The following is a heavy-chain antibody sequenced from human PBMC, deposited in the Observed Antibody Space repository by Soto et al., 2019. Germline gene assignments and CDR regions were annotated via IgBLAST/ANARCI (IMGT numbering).Heavy chain of an antibody. D-gene: IGHD6-6*01. CDR3: AHSKYSRSSFGY. Sequence: SCPTLVNPTQTLTLTCTFSGFSLSTSDVGVGWIRQPPGKALEWLAIIYWDDDKRYSPSLKSRLTITKDTSKNQVVLTVTNMDPVDTATYYCAHSKYSRSSFGYWGQGTLVTVSS. CDR2: IYWDDDK. J-gene: IGHJ4*02. CDR1: GFSLSTSDVG. V-gene: IGHV2-5*02.